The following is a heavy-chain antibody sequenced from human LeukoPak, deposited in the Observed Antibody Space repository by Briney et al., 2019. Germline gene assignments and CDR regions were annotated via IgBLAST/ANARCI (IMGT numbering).Heavy chain of an antibody. CDR2: IKLDGNEK. CDR3: ATVAGDCSGGRSYLLRFDY. J-gene: IGHJ5*01. D-gene: IGHD2-15*01. CDR1: GFTFSNYW. Sequence: PGGALRLACSASGFTFSNYWMSWVRQAPGKGLEGGPNIKLDGNEKDDVDSVKGQFTISRDNAKNSLYQQMNSLRGDDTAWYYYATVAGDCSGGRSYLLRFDYWXXXTLVTVSS. V-gene: IGHV3-7*01.